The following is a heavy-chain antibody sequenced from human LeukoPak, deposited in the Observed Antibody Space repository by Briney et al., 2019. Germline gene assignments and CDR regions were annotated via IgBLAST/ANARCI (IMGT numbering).Heavy chain of an antibody. D-gene: IGHD6-19*01. V-gene: IGHV1-69*13. CDR2: IIPIFGTA. CDR1: GGTFSSYA. Sequence: ASVKVSCKASGGTFSSYAISRVRQAPGQGLEWMGGIIPIFGTANYAQKFQGRVTITADESTSTAYMELSSLRSEDTAVYYCARDIAVAGYYFDYWGQGTLVTVSS. J-gene: IGHJ4*02. CDR3: ARDIAVAGYYFDY.